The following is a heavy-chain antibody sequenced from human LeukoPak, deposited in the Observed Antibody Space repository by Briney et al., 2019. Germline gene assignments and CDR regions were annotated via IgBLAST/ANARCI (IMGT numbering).Heavy chain of an antibody. V-gene: IGHV3-30*01. CDR1: GFTFSSYA. Sequence: GGSLRLSCAASGFTFSSYAMHWVRQAPGKELEWVAVISYDGSNKYYADSVKGRFTTSRDNSKNTLYLQMYSLRAEDTAVYYCARERDYGGNPTFDYWGQGTLVTVSS. D-gene: IGHD4-23*01. J-gene: IGHJ4*02. CDR2: ISYDGSNK. CDR3: ARERDYGGNPTFDY.